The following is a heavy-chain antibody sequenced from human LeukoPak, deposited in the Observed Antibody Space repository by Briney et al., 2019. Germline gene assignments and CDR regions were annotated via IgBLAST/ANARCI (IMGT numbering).Heavy chain of an antibody. CDR2: FHISGNI. CDR1: GGSTSTEY. Sequence: SETLSLSCTVSGGSTSTEYWSWIRQPAGKGLEWIGRFHISGNINYNPSLKSRVTISIDESKNQFSLKFSSVTAADTALYYCTREVGGATDWFDPWGQGTLVTVSS. J-gene: IGHJ5*02. V-gene: IGHV4-4*07. D-gene: IGHD1-26*01. CDR3: TREVGGATDWFDP.